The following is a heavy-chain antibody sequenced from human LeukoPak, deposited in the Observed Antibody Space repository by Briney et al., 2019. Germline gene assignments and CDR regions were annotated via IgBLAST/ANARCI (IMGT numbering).Heavy chain of an antibody. V-gene: IGHV1-69*04. CDR3: ARDHHVDTATVVVGGLDY. CDR1: GGTFSSYA. Sequence: GASVKVSCKASGGTFSSYAISWVRQAPGQGLEWMGRIIPIFGIANYAQKFQGRVTITADKSTSTAYMELSSLRSEDTAVYYCARDHHVDTATVVVGGLDYWGQGTLVTVSS. CDR2: IIPIFGIA. J-gene: IGHJ4*02. D-gene: IGHD5-18*01.